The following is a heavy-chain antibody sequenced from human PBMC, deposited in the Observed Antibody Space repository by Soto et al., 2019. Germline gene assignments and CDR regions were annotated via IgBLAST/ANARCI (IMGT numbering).Heavy chain of an antibody. V-gene: IGHV4-30-4*01. CDR1: GGSISSGDYY. CDR2: IYYSGST. CDR3: ARGRLRWGGVWWFDP. J-gene: IGHJ5*02. D-gene: IGHD4-17*01. Sequence: SETLSLTCTVSGGSISSGDYYWSWIRQPPGKGLEWIGYIYYSGSTYYNPSLKSRVTISVDTSKNQFSLKLSSVTAADTAVYYCARGRLRWGGVWWFDPWGQGTLVTVSS.